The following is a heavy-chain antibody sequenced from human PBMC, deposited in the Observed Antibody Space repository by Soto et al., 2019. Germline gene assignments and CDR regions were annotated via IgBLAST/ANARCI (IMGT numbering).Heavy chain of an antibody. CDR2: FDPEDGET. D-gene: IGHD3-9*01. J-gene: IGHJ5*02. CDR3: APYYDILTGFLS. V-gene: IGHV1-24*01. CDR1: GYTLTELS. Sequence: ASVKVSCKVSGYTLTELSMHWVRQAPGKGLEWMGGFDPEDGETIYAQKFQGRVTMTEDTSTDTAYMELSSLRSEDTAVYYCAPYYDILTGFLSWGQGTLVPVSP.